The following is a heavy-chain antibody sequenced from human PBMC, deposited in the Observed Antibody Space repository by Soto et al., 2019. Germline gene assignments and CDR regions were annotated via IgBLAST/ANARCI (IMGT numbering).Heavy chain of an antibody. Sequence: ASVKVSCKTSGYNFFSFNVNWVRQAPGQGLEWLGSISGYRGNTKYAQSVQGRVTMTTDTSTNTAYMELRSLRSDDTAVYYCARGAFGFVDAYDLWGQGTMVTVPS. CDR1: GYNFFSFN. V-gene: IGHV1-18*01. CDR3: ARGAFGFVDAYDL. D-gene: IGHD3-10*01. J-gene: IGHJ3*01. CDR2: ISGYRGNT.